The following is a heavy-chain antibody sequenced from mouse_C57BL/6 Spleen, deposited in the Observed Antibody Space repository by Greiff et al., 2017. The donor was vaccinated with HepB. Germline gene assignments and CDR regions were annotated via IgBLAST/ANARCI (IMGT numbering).Heavy chain of an antibody. CDR3: APYNDYDPYAMDY. Sequence: LVESGAELARPGASVKLSCKASGYTFTSYGISWVKQRPGQGLEWIGEIYPRSGNTYYNEKFKGKATLTADKSSSTAYMELRSLTSEDSAVYFCAPYNDYDPYAMDYWGQGTSVTVSS. V-gene: IGHV1-81*01. CDR1: GYTFTSYG. J-gene: IGHJ4*01. D-gene: IGHD2-4*01. CDR2: IYPRSGNT.